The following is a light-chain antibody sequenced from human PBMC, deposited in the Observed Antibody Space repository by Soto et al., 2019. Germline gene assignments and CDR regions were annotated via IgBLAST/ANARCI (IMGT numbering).Light chain of an antibody. CDR1: SSDVGGYNY. CDR3: SSYTSSSTYV. J-gene: IGLJ1*01. CDR2: EVS. Sequence: QSVLTLPASVSGSPGQSITISCTGTSSDVGGYNYVSWYQQHPGKAPKLMIYEVSNRPSGVSNRFSGSKSGNTASLTISGLQAEDEADYYCSSYTSSSTYVFGYGTKVTVL. V-gene: IGLV2-14*01.